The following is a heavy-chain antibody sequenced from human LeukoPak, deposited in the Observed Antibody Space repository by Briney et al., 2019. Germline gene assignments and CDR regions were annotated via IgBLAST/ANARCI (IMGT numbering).Heavy chain of an antibody. CDR3: AKDRTYDSRDYYFDY. V-gene: IGHV3-53*01. J-gene: IGHJ4*02. Sequence: GGSLRLSCAASGFTVSSNYMSWVRQAPGKGLEWVSVIYSGGSTYYADSVKGRFTISRDNSKNTLYLQMNSLRAEDTAVYYCAKDRTYDSRDYYFDYWGQGTLVTVSS. D-gene: IGHD3-22*01. CDR2: IYSGGST. CDR1: GFTVSSNY.